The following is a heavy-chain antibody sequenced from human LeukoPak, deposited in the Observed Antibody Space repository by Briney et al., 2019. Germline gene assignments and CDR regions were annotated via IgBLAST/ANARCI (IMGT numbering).Heavy chain of an antibody. Sequence: PSETLSLTCTVSGGSISSYYWSWTRQPPGKGLEWIGYIYYSGSTNYNPTLKSRVTISVDTSKNQFSLKLSSVTAADTAVYYCARGGGYNWFDPWGQGTLVTVSS. D-gene: IGHD6-25*01. CDR1: GGSISSYY. CDR2: IYYSGST. CDR3: ARGGGYNWFDP. J-gene: IGHJ5*02. V-gene: IGHV4-59*12.